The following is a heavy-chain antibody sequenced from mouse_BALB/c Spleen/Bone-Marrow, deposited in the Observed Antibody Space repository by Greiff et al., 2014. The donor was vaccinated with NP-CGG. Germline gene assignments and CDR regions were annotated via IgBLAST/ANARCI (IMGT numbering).Heavy chain of an antibody. J-gene: IGHJ4*01. D-gene: IGHD2-3*01. CDR2: ISDGGSYT. CDR3: ARGPHDDDMDY. CDR1: GFTFSDYY. V-gene: IGHV5-4*02. Sequence: EVKLMESGGGLVKPGGSLKLSCAASGFTFSDYYMYWVRQTPEKRLEWVATISDGGSYTYYPDSVEGRFTISRDNAKNNLYLQLSSLKSEDTAMYYCARGPHDDDMDYWGQGTSVTVSS.